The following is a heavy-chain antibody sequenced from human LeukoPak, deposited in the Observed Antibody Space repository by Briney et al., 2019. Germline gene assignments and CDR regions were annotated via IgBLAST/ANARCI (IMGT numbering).Heavy chain of an antibody. J-gene: IGHJ4*02. CDR3: AKDSDWDRGYHFDY. V-gene: IGHV3-30*02. CDR1: GFTLSSDA. Sequence: GGSLRLSCAASGFTLSSDAMHWVRQAPGKGLEWVAFIWYDGINKQYADSVKGRFTISRDTSKNALYLQMNSLRAEDTAVYYCAKDSDWDRGYHFDYWGQGTLVTVSS. D-gene: IGHD3-22*01. CDR2: IWYDGINK.